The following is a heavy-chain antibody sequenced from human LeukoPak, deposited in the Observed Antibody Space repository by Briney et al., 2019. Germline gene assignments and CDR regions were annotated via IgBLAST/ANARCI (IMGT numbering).Heavy chain of an antibody. V-gene: IGHV3-23*01. CDR2: TSGSGGTT. CDR3: AKRASGSGTSLYYFDY. Sequence: GGSLRLSCAASGFTFSNYAMSWVRQAPGKGLEWVSGTSGSGGTTYYADSVKGRFTISRDSSKSTLYLQMNSLRAEDTAVYYCAKRASGSGTSLYYFDYWGQGTLVTVSS. D-gene: IGHD3-10*01. CDR1: GFTFSNYA. J-gene: IGHJ4*02.